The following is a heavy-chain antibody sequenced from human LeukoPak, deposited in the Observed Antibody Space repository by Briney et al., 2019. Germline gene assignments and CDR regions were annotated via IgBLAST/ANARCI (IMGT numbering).Heavy chain of an antibody. CDR3: ARSGGGNSPDGDFDY. V-gene: IGHV3-23*01. CDR2: ISGSGGST. D-gene: IGHD4-23*01. CDR1: GFTFSHYG. Sequence: GGSLRLSCAASGFTFSHYGMSWVRQAPGKGLEWVSAISGSGGSTYYADSVKGRFTISRDNSKNTLYLQMNSLRAEDTAVYYCARSGGGNSPDGDFDYWGQGTLVTVSS. J-gene: IGHJ4*02.